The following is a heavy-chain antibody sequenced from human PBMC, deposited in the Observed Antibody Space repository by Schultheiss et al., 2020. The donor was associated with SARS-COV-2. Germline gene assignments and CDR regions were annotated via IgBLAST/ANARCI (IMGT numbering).Heavy chain of an antibody. J-gene: IGHJ4*02. CDR3: ARAGVPYCLRFSCPLLEY. V-gene: IGHV4-34*01. Sequence: SETLSLTCAVYGGSFSGYYWSWIRQPPGKGLEWIGEINHSGSSNQNPSLRSRVTLSVDTSKNQISLKLRSVTAADTALYYCARAGVPYCLRFSCPLLEYWGQGALVTVSS. CDR1: GGSFSGYY. D-gene: IGHD2-2*01. CDR2: INHSGSS.